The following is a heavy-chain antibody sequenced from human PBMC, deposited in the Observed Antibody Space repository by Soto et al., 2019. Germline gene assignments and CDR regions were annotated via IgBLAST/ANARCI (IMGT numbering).Heavy chain of an antibody. CDR2: ISYDGSNK. CDR3: AKEELELRHYYYYYGMDV. J-gene: IGHJ6*02. D-gene: IGHD1-7*01. CDR1: GFTFSSYG. V-gene: IGHV3-30*18. Sequence: GGSLRLSCAASGFTFSSYGMHWVRQAPGKGLEWVAVISYDGSNKYYADSVKGRFTISRGNSKNTLYLQMNSLRAEDTAVYYCAKEELELRHYYYYYGMDVWGQGTTVTVSS.